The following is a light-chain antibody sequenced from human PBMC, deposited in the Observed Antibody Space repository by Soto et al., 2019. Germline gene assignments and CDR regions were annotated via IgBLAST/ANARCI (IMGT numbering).Light chain of an antibody. Sequence: QSALTQPASVSGSPGQSITISCTGTSSDVGFYNYVSWYQQHPGKAPKLMIYHVSNRPSGVSTRFSGSKSANTASLTISGLQAEDEADYYCSSYTTCNTVVFGGGTQLTVL. V-gene: IGLV2-14*03. CDR1: SSDVGFYNY. CDR2: HVS. J-gene: IGLJ3*02. CDR3: SSYTTCNTVV.